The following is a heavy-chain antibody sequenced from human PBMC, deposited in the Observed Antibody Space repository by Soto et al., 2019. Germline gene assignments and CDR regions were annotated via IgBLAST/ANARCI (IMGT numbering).Heavy chain of an antibody. CDR2: TYYRSKWYN. V-gene: IGHV6-1*01. J-gene: IGHJ3*02. D-gene: IGHD3-22*01. CDR1: GYSVASNSAA. CDR3: ARDPVVVDLDAFDI. Sequence: SHTLSLTFAISGYSVASNSAAWNLIRQSPSRGLEWLGRTYYRSKWYNDYAVSVKSRITINPDTSKNQFSLQLNSVTPEDTAVYYCARDPVVVDLDAFDIWGQGTMVTVSS.